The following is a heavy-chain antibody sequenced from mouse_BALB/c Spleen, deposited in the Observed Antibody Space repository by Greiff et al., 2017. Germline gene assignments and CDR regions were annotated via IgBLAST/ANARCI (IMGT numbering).Heavy chain of an antibody. CDR2: INPSNGRT. J-gene: IGHJ3*01. D-gene: IGHD1-1*01. CDR3: ARITTVPWFAY. CDR1: GYTFTSYW. Sequence: QVQLQQPGAELVKPGASVKLSCKASGYTFTSYWMHWVKQRPGQGLEWIGEINPSNGRTNYNEKFKSKATLTVDKSSSTAYMQLSSLTSEDSAVYYCARITTVPWFAYWGQGTLVTVSA. V-gene: IGHV1S81*02.